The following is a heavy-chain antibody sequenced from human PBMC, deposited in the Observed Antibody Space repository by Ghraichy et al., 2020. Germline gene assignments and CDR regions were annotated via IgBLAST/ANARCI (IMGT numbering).Heavy chain of an antibody. V-gene: IGHV3-23*01. Sequence: AGSLRLSCAASGFTFSSYAMSWVRQAPGKGLEWVSAISGSGGSTYYADSVKGRFTISRDNSKNTLYLQMNSLRAEDTAVYYCAKDSGQSDAFDIWGQGTMVTVSS. CDR2: ISGSGGST. J-gene: IGHJ3*02. CDR3: AKDSGQSDAFDI. CDR1: GFTFSSYA. D-gene: IGHD1-14*01.